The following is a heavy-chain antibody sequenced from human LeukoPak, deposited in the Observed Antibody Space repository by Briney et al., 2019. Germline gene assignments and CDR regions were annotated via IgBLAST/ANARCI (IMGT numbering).Heavy chain of an antibody. CDR1: GGTFSSYA. V-gene: IGHV1-69*05. D-gene: IGHD6-13*01. Sequence: SVKVSCKASGGTFSSYAISWVRQAPGQGLEWMGGIIPIFGTANYAQKFQGRVTITTDESTSTAYMELSSLRSEDTAVYYCARAPWGPLYSSSWMTYDYWGQGTLVTVPS. CDR3: ARAPWGPLYSSSWMTYDY. J-gene: IGHJ4*02. CDR2: IIPIFGTA.